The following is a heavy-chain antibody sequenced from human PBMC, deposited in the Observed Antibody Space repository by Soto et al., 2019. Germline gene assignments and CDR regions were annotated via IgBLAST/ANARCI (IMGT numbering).Heavy chain of an antibody. CDR3: ARGGVIADY. CDR2: IYHSGST. J-gene: IGHJ4*02. D-gene: IGHD3-16*02. V-gene: IGHV4-30-2*01. CDR1: GGSISSGGYS. Sequence: QLQLQESGSGRVKPSQTLSLTCAVSGGSISSGGYSWSWIRQPPGKGLGWIGYIYHSGSTYYTPSLKSRVTIPVDRSKNQFSLKLSSVTAADTAVYYCARGGVIADYWGQGTLVTVSS.